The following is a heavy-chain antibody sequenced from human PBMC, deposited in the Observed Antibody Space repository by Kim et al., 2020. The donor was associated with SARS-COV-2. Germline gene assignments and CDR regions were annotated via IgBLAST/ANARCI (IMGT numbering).Heavy chain of an antibody. D-gene: IGHD2-2*01. Sequence: GGSLRLSCAASGFTFSSYAMSWVRQAPGKGLEWVSAISGSGGSTYYADSVKGRFTISRDNSKNTLYLQMNSLRAEDTAVYYCAKSAYCSSTSCYALGLFDYWGQGTLVTVSS. CDR3: AKSAYCSSTSCYALGLFDY. CDR1: GFTFSSYA. CDR2: ISGSGGST. J-gene: IGHJ4*02. V-gene: IGHV3-23*01.